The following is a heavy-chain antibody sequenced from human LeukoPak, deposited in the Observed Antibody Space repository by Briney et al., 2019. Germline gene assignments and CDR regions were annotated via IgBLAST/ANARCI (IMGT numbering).Heavy chain of an antibody. CDR2: VYNSGTT. Sequence: PSETLSLTCTVSGGSVSSGSCYWSWIRQPPGTRLEWIGYVYNSGTTNYNPSFKSRVTMSVDTSKNQFSLKLSSVTAADTAVYYCARGAVVNGLDVWGQGTTVTVSS. CDR3: ARGAVVNGLDV. J-gene: IGHJ6*02. V-gene: IGHV4-61*01. D-gene: IGHD5-18*01. CDR1: GGSVSSGSCY.